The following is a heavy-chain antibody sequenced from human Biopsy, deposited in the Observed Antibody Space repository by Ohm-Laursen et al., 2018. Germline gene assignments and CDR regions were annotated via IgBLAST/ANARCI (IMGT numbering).Heavy chain of an antibody. J-gene: IGHJ6*02. CDR2: ISGSGGTT. Sequence: SLRLSCAASGFTFSSYAMSWVRQAPGKGLEWVSGISGSGGTTDYADSVKGRFTISRDNPRNTVYLQMNSLRVEDTAVYYCAKINPSSIYYNYGMDVWGQGTTVTVSS. CDR1: GFTFSSYA. CDR3: AKINPSSIYYNYGMDV. V-gene: IGHV3-23*01.